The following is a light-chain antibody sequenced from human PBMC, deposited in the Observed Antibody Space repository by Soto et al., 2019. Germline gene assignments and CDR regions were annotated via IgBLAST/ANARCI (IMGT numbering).Light chain of an antibody. CDR2: GAS. V-gene: IGKV3-20*01. CDR1: QTVSSTY. Sequence: EIVLTQSPGTLSLSPGGRATLSCRASQTVSSTYLAWYQQKPGQAPRLLIYGASNRATGIPDRFSGSGSGTDFTLTINGLEPEDFAVYYCQQYGSSPTFGQGTKLEIK. CDR3: QQYGSSPT. J-gene: IGKJ2*01.